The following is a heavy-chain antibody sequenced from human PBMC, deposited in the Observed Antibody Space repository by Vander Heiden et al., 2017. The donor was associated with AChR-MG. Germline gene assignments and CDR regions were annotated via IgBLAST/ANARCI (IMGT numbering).Heavy chain of an antibody. D-gene: IGHD3-22*01. CDR2: ISGGSTII. CDR3: SRDRDITMIVSAFDY. V-gene: IGHV3-48*01. Sequence: EVQLVESGGGLVQPGGSLRLSCAASGFTFSSYRLSWVRQAPGKGLEWVSYISGGSTIISYADSVKGRFTISRYNAKNSLYLQMNSLRAEDTAVYYCSRDRDITMIVSAFDYWGPGTPVTVSS. CDR1: GFTFSSYR. J-gene: IGHJ4*02.